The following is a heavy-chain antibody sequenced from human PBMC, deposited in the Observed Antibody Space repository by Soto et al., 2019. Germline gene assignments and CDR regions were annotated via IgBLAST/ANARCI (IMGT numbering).Heavy chain of an antibody. Sequence: GEPMKVSCKGSGYNIISYLSGWVSKITGKGLEWMGIIYPGDSDTRYSPSFQGQATISADKSISTAYLQWSSLKASDTAMYYCARRAYYYDSSGSLDWYFDYWGQGTLVTVS. J-gene: IGHJ4*02. CDR1: GYNIISYL. V-gene: IGHV5-51*01. D-gene: IGHD3-22*01. CDR2: IYPGDSDT. CDR3: ARRAYYYDSSGSLDWYFDY.